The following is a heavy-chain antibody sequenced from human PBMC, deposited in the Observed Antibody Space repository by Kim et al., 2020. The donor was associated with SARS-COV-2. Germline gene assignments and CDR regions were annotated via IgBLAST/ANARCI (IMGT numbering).Heavy chain of an antibody. Sequence: SVKVSCKASGGTFSSYAISWVRQAPGQGLEWMGGIIPIFGTANYAQKFQGRVTITADESTSTAYMELSSLRSEDKAVYYCARDRSIWDIAVAGSGYYFDYWGQGTLVTVSS. CDR3: ARDRSIWDIAVAGSGYYFDY. J-gene: IGHJ4*02. V-gene: IGHV1-69*13. D-gene: IGHD6-19*01. CDR2: IIPIFGTA. CDR1: GGTFSSYA.